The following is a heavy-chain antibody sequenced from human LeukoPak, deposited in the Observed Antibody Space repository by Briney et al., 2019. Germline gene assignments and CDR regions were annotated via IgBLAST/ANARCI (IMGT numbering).Heavy chain of an antibody. V-gene: IGHV4-34*01. CDR1: GGSFSGYY. J-gene: IGHJ4*02. CDR3: ARGLTGVYYDYVWGSYRTYYFDY. CDR2: INHSEST. Sequence: SETLSLTCAVYGGSFSGYYWSWIRQPPGKGLEWIGEINHSESTNYNPSLKSRVTISVDTSKNQFSLKLSSVTAADTAVYYCARGLTGVYYDYVWGSYRTYYFDYWGQGTLVTVSS. D-gene: IGHD3-16*02.